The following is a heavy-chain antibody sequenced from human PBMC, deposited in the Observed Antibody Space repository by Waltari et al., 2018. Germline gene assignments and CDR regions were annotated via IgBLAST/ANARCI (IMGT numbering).Heavy chain of an antibody. V-gene: IGHV4-34*01. J-gene: IGHJ5*02. Sequence: QVQLQQWGAGLLKPSETLSLTCAVSGGSFSGYYWSWIRQPPGKGLEWIGEINHSGSTNYNPSLKSRVTISVDTSKNQFSLKLSSVTAADTAVYYCARKRTVGFDPWGQGTLVTVSS. CDR1: GGSFSGYY. CDR2: INHSGST. CDR3: ARKRTVGFDP.